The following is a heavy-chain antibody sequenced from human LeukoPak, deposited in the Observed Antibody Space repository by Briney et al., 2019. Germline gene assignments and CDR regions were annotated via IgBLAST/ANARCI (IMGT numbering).Heavy chain of an antibody. J-gene: IGHJ4*02. CDR1: GYTFTSYG. CDR2: ISAYNGNT. Sequence: ASVKVSCKASGYTFTSYGIGWVRQAPGQGLEWMGWISAYNGNTNYAQKLQGRVTMTTDTSTSTAYMELRSLRSDDTAVYYCARDRGALWFGELASTYYFDYWGQGTLVTVSS. CDR3: ARDRGALWFGELASTYYFDY. V-gene: IGHV1-18*01. D-gene: IGHD3-10*01.